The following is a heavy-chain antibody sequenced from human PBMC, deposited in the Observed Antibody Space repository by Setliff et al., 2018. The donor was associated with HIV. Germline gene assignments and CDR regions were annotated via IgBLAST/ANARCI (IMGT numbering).Heavy chain of an antibody. J-gene: IGHJ3*02. CDR2: ISSYNDNT. V-gene: IGHV1-18*01. CDR3: ARDDVGYCSGGSCYHLFDTFDI. Sequence: ASVKVSCKASGYSFTNYGISWVRQAPGQGLERMGWISSYNDNTNYALNLQGRVTMTTDASTSTAYMELRSLRSDYTAVYYCARDDVGYCSGGSCYHLFDTFDIWGQGTVVTVSS. CDR1: GYSFTNYG. D-gene: IGHD2-15*01.